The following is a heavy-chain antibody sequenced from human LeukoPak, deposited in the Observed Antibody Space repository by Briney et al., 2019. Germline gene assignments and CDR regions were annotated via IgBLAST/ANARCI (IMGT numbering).Heavy chain of an antibody. V-gene: IGHV4-34*01. D-gene: IGHD2-15*01. J-gene: IGHJ5*02. CDR2: INHSGST. CDR1: GGSFSGYY. CDR3: ARSRFRYCSGSSCRGFGP. Sequence: SETLSLTCAVYGGSFSGYYWSWIRQPPGKGLEWLGEINHSGSTNYNPSLKSRVTISVDTSKNQFSLKLSSVTAAETAVYYCARSRFRYCSGSSCRGFGPWGQGTLVTVSS.